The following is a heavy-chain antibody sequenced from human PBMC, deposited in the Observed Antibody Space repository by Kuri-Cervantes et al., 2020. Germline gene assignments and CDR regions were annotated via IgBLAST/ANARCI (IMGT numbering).Heavy chain of an antibody. D-gene: IGHD4-17*01. CDR3: ARGVVGLRNWFDP. V-gene: IGHV3-21*01. CDR1: GFTFLKYS. CDR2: ISSSSTFI. Sequence: GGSLRLSCAASGFTFLKYSVNWVRQAPGKGLEWVSSISSSSTFIYYADSVKGRFTISRDNSKNTLYLQMNSLRAEDTAVYYCARGVVGLRNWFDPWGQGTLVTVSS. J-gene: IGHJ5*02.